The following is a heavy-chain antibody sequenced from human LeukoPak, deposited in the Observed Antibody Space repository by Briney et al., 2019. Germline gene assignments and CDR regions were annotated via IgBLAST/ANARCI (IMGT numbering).Heavy chain of an antibody. Sequence: PSETLSLTCTVSGGSISSGGYYWSWIRQHPGKGREWIGYIYYSGSTYYNPSLKSRVTISVDTSKNQFSLKLSSVTAADTAVYYCARGQLVVPAALDYWGQGTLVTVSS. D-gene: IGHD2-2*01. CDR3: ARGQLVVPAALDY. CDR2: IYYSGST. CDR1: GGSISSGGYY. V-gene: IGHV4-31*03. J-gene: IGHJ4*02.